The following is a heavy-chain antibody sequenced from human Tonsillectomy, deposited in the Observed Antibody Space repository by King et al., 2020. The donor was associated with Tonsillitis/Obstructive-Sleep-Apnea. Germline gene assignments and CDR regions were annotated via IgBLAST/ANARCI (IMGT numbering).Heavy chain of an antibody. J-gene: IGHJ3*02. D-gene: IGHD2-2*02. CDR1: GGSISSYY. Sequence: QLQESGPGLVKPADTLSLTCTVSGGSISSYYWSWIRQPPGRGLEWIGYIYYSGSTNYNPSLKSRVTISVDTFKNQFSLKLSSVTAADTAVYYCASQSYTDAFDIWGQGTMVTVSS. CDR2: IYYSGST. V-gene: IGHV4-59*08. CDR3: ASQSYTDAFDI.